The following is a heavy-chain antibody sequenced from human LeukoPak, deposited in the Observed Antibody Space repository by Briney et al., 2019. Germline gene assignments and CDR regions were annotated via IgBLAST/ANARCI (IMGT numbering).Heavy chain of an antibody. CDR3: ARRVATKPRYCFDS. CDR1: GGSISTYY. V-gene: IGHV4-59*08. Sequence: SETLSLTCAVSGGSISTYYWTWIRHPPGKGLEWIGFVYYNGNTKYNPSLESRATISVDTSKNQFSLNLRSVAAADTAVYYCARRVATKPRYCFDSWGQGILVTVSS. D-gene: IGHD5-24*01. CDR2: VYYNGNT. J-gene: IGHJ4*02.